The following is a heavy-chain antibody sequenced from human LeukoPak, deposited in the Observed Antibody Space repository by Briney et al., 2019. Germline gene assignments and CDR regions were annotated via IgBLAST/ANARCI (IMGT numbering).Heavy chain of an antibody. D-gene: IGHD3-10*01. J-gene: IGHJ4*02. V-gene: IGHV3-30-3*01. CDR3: VKDRTGTYTLDY. Sequence: RGSLTLSCAATGFTFSNYAIHWGSQAPGKGLEWVAFISDDGSRQHYADSVKGRFTISRDNSKNTLNLQMNSLRAEDTAVYYCVKDRTGTYTLDYWGQRTMVADSS. CDR2: ISDDGSRQ. CDR1: GFTFSNYA.